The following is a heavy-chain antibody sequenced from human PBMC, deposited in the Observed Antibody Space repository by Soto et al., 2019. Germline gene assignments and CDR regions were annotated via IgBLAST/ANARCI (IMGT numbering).Heavy chain of an antibody. Sequence: XGSRRLSCAAAGVTFSSYNLNWVRQAPGRGLEWVSSISSSSSYIYYADSVKGRFTISRDNAKNSLYLQMNSLRAEDTAVYYCARAEDYYDSSGFPSATTHWGQGTLVTVSS. CDR1: GVTFSSYN. D-gene: IGHD3-22*01. CDR3: ARAEDYYDSSGFPSATTH. J-gene: IGHJ1*01. V-gene: IGHV3-21*01. CDR2: ISSSSSYI.